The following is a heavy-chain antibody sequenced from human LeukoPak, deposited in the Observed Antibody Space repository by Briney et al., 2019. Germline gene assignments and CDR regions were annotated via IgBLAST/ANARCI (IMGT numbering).Heavy chain of an antibody. J-gene: IGHJ4*02. Sequence: SETLSLTCTVSGGSISSSSYYWGWIRQPPGKGLEWIGSIYYSGSTYYNPSLKSRVTISVDTSKNQFSLKLSSVTAADTAVYYCARGVWLRFYYFDYWGQGTLVTVSS. CDR3: ARGVWLRFYYFDY. D-gene: IGHD5-12*01. V-gene: IGHV4-39*07. CDR1: GGSISSSSYY. CDR2: IYYSGST.